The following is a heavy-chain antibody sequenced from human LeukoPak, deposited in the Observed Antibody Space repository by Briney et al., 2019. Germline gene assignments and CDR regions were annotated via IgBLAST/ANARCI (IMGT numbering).Heavy chain of an antibody. CDR2: IFYTGST. CDR1: GASLSGSQYY. Sequence: SETLSLTRSVSGASLSGSQYYWGWIRQPPGRPLQWIATIFYTGSTLYNPSLSSRFSLSVDTSKKQISLRLTSVTAADSALYYCARHRGSLKTGYSPKNPLDVWGQGTMVTVSS. CDR3: ARHRGSLKTGYSPKNPLDV. D-gene: IGHD3-9*01. V-gene: IGHV4-39*01. J-gene: IGHJ3*01.